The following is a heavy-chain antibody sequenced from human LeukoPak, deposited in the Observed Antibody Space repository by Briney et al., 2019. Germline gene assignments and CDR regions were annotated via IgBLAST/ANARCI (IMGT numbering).Heavy chain of an antibody. J-gene: IGHJ5*02. V-gene: IGHV4-34*01. Sequence: SETLSLTCAVYGGSFSGYYWSWLRQPPGKGLEWIGEINHSGSTNYNPSLKSRVTISVDTSKNQFSLKLSSVTAADTAVYYCARGGPIMVRGVTGFDPWGQGTLVTVSS. D-gene: IGHD3-10*01. CDR1: GGSFSGYY. CDR3: ARGGPIMVRGVTGFDP. CDR2: INHSGST.